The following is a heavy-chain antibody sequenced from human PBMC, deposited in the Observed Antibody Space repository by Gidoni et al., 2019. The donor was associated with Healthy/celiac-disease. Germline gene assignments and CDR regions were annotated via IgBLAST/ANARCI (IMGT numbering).Heavy chain of an antibody. V-gene: IGHV4-34*01. Sequence: QVQLQQWGAGLLKPSETLSLTCAVYGGSFSGYYWGWIRQPPGKGLEWIGEINHSGSTNYNPSLKSRVTISVDTSKNQFSLKLSSVTAADTAVYYCARGATTIFGVVRANNWFDPWGQGTLVTVSS. CDR2: INHSGST. CDR1: GGSFSGYY. J-gene: IGHJ5*02. CDR3: ARGATTIFGVVRANNWFDP. D-gene: IGHD3-3*01.